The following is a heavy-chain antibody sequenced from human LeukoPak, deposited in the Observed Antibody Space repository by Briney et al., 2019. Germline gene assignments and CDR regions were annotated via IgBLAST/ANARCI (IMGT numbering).Heavy chain of an antibody. V-gene: IGHV4-34*01. CDR2: INHSGST. CDR3: ARGGYWFDP. J-gene: IGHJ5*02. CDR1: GPSFSGYY. Sequence: SQTLSLTCAVYGPSFSGYYWSWVRHHPGKWLEWIAEINHSGSTNYNPSLKSRVTISVDTTKNQFSLNLSSVTAADTAVYYCARGGYWFDPWGQGTLVTVSS.